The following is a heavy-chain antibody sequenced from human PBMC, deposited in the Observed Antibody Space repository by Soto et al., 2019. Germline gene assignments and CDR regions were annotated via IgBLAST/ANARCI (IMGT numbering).Heavy chain of an antibody. CDR2: IDPSDSYT. D-gene: IGHD2-15*01. V-gene: IGHV5-10-1*01. CDR3: ASSIGYCSGGSCNSLYYYYGMDV. J-gene: IGHJ6*02. CDR1: GYIFTSYW. Sequence: VESLKISCKGSGYIFTSYWIGCFPQVPVKVLEWMGRIDPSDSYTNYSPSFQGHVTISADKSISTAYLQWSSLKASDTAMYYCASSIGYCSGGSCNSLYYYYGMDVWGQGTTVTVSS.